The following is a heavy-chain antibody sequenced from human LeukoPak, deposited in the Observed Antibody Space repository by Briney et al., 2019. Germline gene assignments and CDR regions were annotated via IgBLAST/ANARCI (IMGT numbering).Heavy chain of an antibody. CDR1: GGTFSNYA. J-gene: IGHJ5*02. Sequence: SVKVSCKASGGTFSNYAISWVRQAPGQGLEWMGRIIPILGITNYAQKFQGRVTITADKSTSTAYMELSSLRSEDTAVYYCARDLSYYYDSSGYPWGQGTLVTVSS. D-gene: IGHD3-22*01. CDR2: IIPILGIT. V-gene: IGHV1-69*04. CDR3: ARDLSYYYDSSGYP.